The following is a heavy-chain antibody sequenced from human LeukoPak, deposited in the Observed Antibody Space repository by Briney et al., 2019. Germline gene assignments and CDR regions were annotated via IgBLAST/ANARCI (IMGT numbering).Heavy chain of an antibody. CDR3: ARDGSGFYHYYYMDV. CDR1: GFTFTDYS. Sequence: KPGRSLTLSCAPSGFTFTDYSMNWVRQAPGKGLEWVAHISTVSTYTHYTDSVKGRFTISRDNRKNLLYLQMSSLGAEDTAVYYCARDGSGFYHYYYMDVWGKGTTVTVSS. D-gene: IGHD6-25*01. V-gene: IGHV3-21*01. J-gene: IGHJ6*03. CDR2: ISTVSTYT.